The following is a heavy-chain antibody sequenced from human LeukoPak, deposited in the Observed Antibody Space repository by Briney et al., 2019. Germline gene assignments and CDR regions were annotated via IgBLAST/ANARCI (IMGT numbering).Heavy chain of an antibody. CDR2: MSYDGSDK. D-gene: IGHD1-26*01. V-gene: IGHV3-30*04. CDR3: PRDMFLRKGRVGATLIAFDI. Sequence: PGRSLSLSCVASGFTFSNYAIHWVRQAPGKGLEWGAVMSYDGSDKYYADSVKGRFTISRDNSKNTLCLQMNSLTAKDTAVYYCPRDMFLRKGRVGATLIAFDIWGQGTMVTVSS. CDR1: GFTFSNYA. J-gene: IGHJ3*02.